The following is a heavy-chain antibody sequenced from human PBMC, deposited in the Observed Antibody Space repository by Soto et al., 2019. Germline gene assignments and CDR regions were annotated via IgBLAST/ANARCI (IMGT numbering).Heavy chain of an antibody. V-gene: IGHV4-4*02. CDR2: IYHSGST. J-gene: IGHJ5*02. D-gene: IGHD3-3*01. CDR3: ARTPSLTTIFGVTHLNWFDP. CDR1: GASISSTDW. Sequence: PSETLSLTCAVSGASISSTDWWSWVRQPPGKGLEWLGEIYHSGSTYYNPSLKSRVTISVDTSKNQFSLKLSSVTAADTAVYYCARTPSLTTIFGVTHLNWFDPWGQGTLVTVSS.